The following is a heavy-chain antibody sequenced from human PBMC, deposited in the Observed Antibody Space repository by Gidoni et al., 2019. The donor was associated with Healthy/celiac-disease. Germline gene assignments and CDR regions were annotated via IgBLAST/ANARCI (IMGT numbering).Heavy chain of an antibody. CDR3: ARRTDHSSGV. J-gene: IGHJ4*02. V-gene: IGHV5-10-1*03. CDR1: GYSFTSYW. CDR2: IDPSDSYT. D-gene: IGHD6-19*01. Sequence: EVQLVQSGAEVKKPGESLRHSCKGSGYSFTSYWSSWVRRMPGKGREWMGMIDPSDSYTNYSPSFQGHVTSSADKSISTADLQWSSLKASDTAMYYCARRTDHSSGVWGQGTLVTVSS.